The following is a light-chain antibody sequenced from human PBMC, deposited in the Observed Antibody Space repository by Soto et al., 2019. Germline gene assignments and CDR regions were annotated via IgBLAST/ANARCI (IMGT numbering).Light chain of an antibody. Sequence: IQMTQSPSTLSASVGDRVTITCRASQSISTWLAWYQQKPGKAPNLLIYKASSLESGVPSRFSGSGSETEFTLTISSLQPDDFATYYCQQYNRYSPWTFGQGTKVEIK. V-gene: IGKV1-5*03. CDR2: KAS. CDR1: QSISTW. CDR3: QQYNRYSPWT. J-gene: IGKJ1*01.